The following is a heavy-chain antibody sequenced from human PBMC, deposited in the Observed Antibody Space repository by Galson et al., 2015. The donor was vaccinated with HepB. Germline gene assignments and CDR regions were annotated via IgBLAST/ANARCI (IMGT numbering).Heavy chain of an antibody. CDR1: GFTFSSYG. D-gene: IGHD3-3*01. J-gene: IGHJ4*02. CDR3: AKEAWYYDFWSGYSTRSHFDY. CDR2: ISYDGSNK. Sequence: SLRLSCAASGFTFSSYGMHWVRQAPGKGLEWVAVISYDGSNKNYADSVKGRFTISRDNSKNTLYLQMNSLRAEDTAVYYCAKEAWYYDFWSGYSTRSHFDYWGQGTLVTVSS. V-gene: IGHV3-30*18.